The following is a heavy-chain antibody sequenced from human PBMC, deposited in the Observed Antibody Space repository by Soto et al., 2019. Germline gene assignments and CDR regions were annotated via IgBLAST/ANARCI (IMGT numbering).Heavy chain of an antibody. CDR1: GGSISSAAYC. V-gene: IGHV4-30-4*01. J-gene: IGHJ4*02. CDR3: ARGPSGDKIDY. Sequence: QVQLQESGPRLVSPSQTLSLTCTVSGGSISSAAYCWSWIRQSPDKGLEWIGHIYDGGTTYSSPSLRGRLTRSADTSETQFSLKLSSVSAADTAVYYCARGPSGDKIDYWGQGIQVTVSS. CDR2: IYDGGTT. D-gene: IGHD7-27*01.